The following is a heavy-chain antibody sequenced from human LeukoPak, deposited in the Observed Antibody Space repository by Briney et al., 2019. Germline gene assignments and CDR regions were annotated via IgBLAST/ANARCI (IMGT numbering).Heavy chain of an antibody. V-gene: IGHV3-21*01. D-gene: IGHD6-19*01. Sequence: GGSLRPSYAASVFKVSSYGMDWRRRAPGKGLEWVSSISSSSSYIYYADSVKGRFTIHRDNAKNALYRKMTSLRAEDTAVYCCASEGSGEAGHFEHWGQEPLVTVSS. J-gene: IGHJ4*02. CDR2: ISSSSSYI. CDR1: VFKVSSYG. CDR3: ASEGSGEAGHFEH.